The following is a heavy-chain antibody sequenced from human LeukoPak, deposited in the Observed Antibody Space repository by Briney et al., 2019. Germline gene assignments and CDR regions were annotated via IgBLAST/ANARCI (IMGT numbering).Heavy chain of an antibody. D-gene: IGHD3-16*02. CDR2: ISSSGFYI. CDR3: ASDREGAYIWGSYRPDWFAS. Sequence: GGSLRLSCAASGFTFNTYTMNWVRQAPGKGLEWVSSISSSGFYIYYADSVKGRFTISRDNAKNSLYLQMNSLRAEDTAVYYWASDREGAYIWGSYRPDWFASWGQGTLVTVSS. J-gene: IGHJ5*01. CDR1: GFTFNTYT. V-gene: IGHV3-21*01.